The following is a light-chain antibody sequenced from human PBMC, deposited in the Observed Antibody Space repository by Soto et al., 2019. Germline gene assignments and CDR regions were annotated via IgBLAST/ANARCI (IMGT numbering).Light chain of an antibody. CDR2: LNSDGSH. CDR3: QTWGTGIVV. Sequence: QSVLTQSPSASASVGASVKLTCTRSSGHSSYAIAWHQQQPEKGPRYLMKLNSDGSHSKGDGIPDRFSGSSSGAERYLTISSLQSEDEADYYCQTWGTGIVVFCGGIKLTVL. CDR1: SGHSSYA. J-gene: IGLJ2*01. V-gene: IGLV4-69*01.